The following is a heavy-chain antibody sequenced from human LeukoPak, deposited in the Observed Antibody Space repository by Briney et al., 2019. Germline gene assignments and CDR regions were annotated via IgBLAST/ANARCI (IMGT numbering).Heavy chain of an antibody. D-gene: IGHD3-3*01. CDR1: GYTFTSYG. V-gene: IGHV1-8*02. Sequence: ASVKVSCKASGYTFTSYGINWVRQATGQGLEWMGWMNPNSGNTGYAQKFQGRVTITRNTSISTAYMELSSLRSEDTAVYYCAFLSGRTSDAFDIWGQGTMVTVSS. CDR3: AFLSGRTSDAFDI. CDR2: MNPNSGNT. J-gene: IGHJ3*02.